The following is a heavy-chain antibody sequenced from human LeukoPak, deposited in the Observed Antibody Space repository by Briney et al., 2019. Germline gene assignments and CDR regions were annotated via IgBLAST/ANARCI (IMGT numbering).Heavy chain of an antibody. Sequence: SETLSLTCTVSGGSISSSSCYWGWIRQPPGKGLEWIGSIYYSGSTYYNPSLKSRVTISVDTSKNQFSLKLSSVTAADTAVYYCAREEVPHGFDIWGQGTMVTVSS. CDR2: IYYSGST. CDR3: AREEVPHGFDI. CDR1: GGSISSSSCY. V-gene: IGHV4-39*02. J-gene: IGHJ3*02.